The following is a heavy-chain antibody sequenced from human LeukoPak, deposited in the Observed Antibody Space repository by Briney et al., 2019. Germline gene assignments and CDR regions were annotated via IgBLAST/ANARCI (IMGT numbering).Heavy chain of an antibody. V-gene: IGHV3-11*04. D-gene: IGHD5-12*01. Sequence: GGSLRLSCAASGFTFNDYYMSWIRQAPGEGLEWVSYISSIGSIPHYGDSVKGRFTISRDNAKNSLYLQMNSLRAEDTDVYYCARDRDTGRVGTTDFDYGGQGTLVTVSS. J-gene: IGHJ4*02. CDR1: GFTFNDYY. CDR3: ARDRDTGRVGTTDFDY. CDR2: ISSIGSIP.